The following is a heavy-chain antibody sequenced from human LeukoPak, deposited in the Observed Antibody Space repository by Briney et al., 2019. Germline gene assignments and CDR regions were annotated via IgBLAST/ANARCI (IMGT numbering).Heavy chain of an antibody. CDR1: GGRFSRYA. CDR3: AREYDLLTGYLTF. CDR2: IIPFLDIP. J-gene: IGHJ4*02. V-gene: IGHV1-69*04. Sequence: ASVKVSCKASGGRFSRYAISWARQAPGQGLEWMGRIIPFLDIPNYAPKFQGRVIITADRSTSTVYMDLNSLRSDDTAVYYCAREYDLLTGYLTFWGQGTLVTVSS. D-gene: IGHD3-9*01.